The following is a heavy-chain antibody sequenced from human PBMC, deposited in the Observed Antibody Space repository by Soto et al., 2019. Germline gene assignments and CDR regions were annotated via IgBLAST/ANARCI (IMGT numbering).Heavy chain of an antibody. CDR3: AKWGDLAARLQGYYYYYGMDV. Sequence: GESLKISCAASGFTFSSYAMSWVRQAPGKGLEWVSAISGSGGSTYYADSVKGRFTISRDNAKNTLYLQMNSLRAEDTAVYYCAKWGDLAARLQGYYYYYGMDVWGQGTTVTVSS. D-gene: IGHD6-6*01. V-gene: IGHV3-23*01. CDR2: ISGSGGST. CDR1: GFTFSSYA. J-gene: IGHJ6*02.